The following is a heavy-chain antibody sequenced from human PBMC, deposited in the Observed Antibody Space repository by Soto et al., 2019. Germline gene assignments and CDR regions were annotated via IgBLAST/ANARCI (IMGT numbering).Heavy chain of an antibody. J-gene: IGHJ4*02. D-gene: IGHD5-12*01. CDR2: IYYSGST. CDR3: ARLGRDGYNLGVLGFDY. CDR1: GGSISSSSYY. V-gene: IGHV4-39*01. Sequence: QLQLQESGPGLVKPSETLSLTCTVSGGSISSSSYYWGWIRQPPGKGLEWIGSIYYSGSTYYNPSLKSRVTISVDTSKNQFSLKLSSVTAADTAVYYCARLGRDGYNLGVLGFDYWGQGTLVTVSS.